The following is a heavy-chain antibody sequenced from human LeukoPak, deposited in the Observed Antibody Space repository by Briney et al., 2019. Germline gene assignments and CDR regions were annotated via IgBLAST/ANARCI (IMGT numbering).Heavy chain of an antibody. Sequence: PSQTLSLTCTVSGGSISSGDYYWSWIRQPPGKGLEWIGHIYYSGSTYYNPSLKIRVNISIDTSKNQFSQKLSSVTAADTAVYYCASTLGARLGYWGQGTLVTVSS. J-gene: IGHJ4*02. D-gene: IGHD6-6*01. CDR1: GGSISSGDYY. V-gene: IGHV4-30-4*08. CDR2: IYYSGST. CDR3: ASTLGARLGY.